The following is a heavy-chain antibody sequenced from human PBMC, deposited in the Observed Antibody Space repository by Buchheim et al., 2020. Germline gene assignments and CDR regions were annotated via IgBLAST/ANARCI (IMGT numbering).Heavy chain of an antibody. D-gene: IGHD1-26*01. CDR1: AFIFSSYA. V-gene: IGHV3-23*01. J-gene: IGHJ4*02. CDR2: ISSSGGST. CDR3: AKDRSGSYGGGFDY. Sequence: EVQLLESGGNLVQPGGSLRLSCAASAFIFSSYAMSWVRQAPGKGLEWVSAISSSGGSTYYADSVKGRFTISRHNSKNTVFLQMNSLRAEDTAVYYCAKDRSGSYGGGFDYWGQGTL.